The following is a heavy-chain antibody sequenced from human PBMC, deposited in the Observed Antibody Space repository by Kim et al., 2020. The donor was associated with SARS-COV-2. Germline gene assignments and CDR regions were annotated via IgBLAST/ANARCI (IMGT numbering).Heavy chain of an antibody. V-gene: IGHV1-24*01. CDR3: ATVGVGAIQYNWFDP. CDR2: FDPEDGET. CDR1: GYTLTELS. D-gene: IGHD1-26*01. Sequence: ASVKVSCKVSGYTLTELSMHWVRQAPGKGLEWMGGFDPEDGETIYAQKFQGRVTMTEDTSTDTAYMELSSLRSEDTAVYYCATVGVGAIQYNWFDPWGQGTLVTVSS. J-gene: IGHJ5*02.